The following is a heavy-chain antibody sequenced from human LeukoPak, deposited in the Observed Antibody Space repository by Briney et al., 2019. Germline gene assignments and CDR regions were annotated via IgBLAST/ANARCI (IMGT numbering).Heavy chain of an antibody. CDR3: ARGVWGYGSGSYHY. D-gene: IGHD3-10*01. Sequence: GASVTVSCKASGYTFTGYYMHWVRQAPGQGLEWMGWINPNSGGTNYAQKFQGRVTMTRDTSTSTVYMELSSLRSEDTAVYYCARGVWGYGSGSYHYWGQGTLVTVSS. J-gene: IGHJ4*02. V-gene: IGHV1-2*02. CDR2: INPNSGGT. CDR1: GYTFTGYY.